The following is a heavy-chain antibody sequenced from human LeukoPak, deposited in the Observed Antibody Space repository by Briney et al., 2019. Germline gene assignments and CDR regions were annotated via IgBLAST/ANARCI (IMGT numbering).Heavy chain of an antibody. CDR3: AKVKPNSSGWYYYYYYMDV. CDR1: GFIFDDYA. V-gene: IGHV3-30*02. CDR2: IRYDGSNK. D-gene: IGHD6-19*01. Sequence: GGSLRLSCAASGFIFDDYAMHWVRQAPGKGLEWVAFIRYDGSNKYYADSVKGRFTISRDNSKNTLYLQMNSLRAEDTAVYYCAKVKPNSSGWYYYYYYMDVWGKGTTVTISS. J-gene: IGHJ6*03.